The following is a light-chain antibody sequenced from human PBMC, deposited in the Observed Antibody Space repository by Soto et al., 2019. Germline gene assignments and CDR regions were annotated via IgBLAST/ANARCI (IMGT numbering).Light chain of an antibody. CDR1: QSVSSY. CDR2: DAS. CDR3: QQRSNWPPT. V-gene: IGKV3-11*01. Sequence: EIVLTQSPATLSLSPGERATLSCRASQSVSSYLAWYQQKPGQAPRLLIYDASHRATGIPARFSGSGSGTDFTLTISSLEPEDFAVYYCQQRSNWPPTFGQATRLEIK. J-gene: IGKJ5*01.